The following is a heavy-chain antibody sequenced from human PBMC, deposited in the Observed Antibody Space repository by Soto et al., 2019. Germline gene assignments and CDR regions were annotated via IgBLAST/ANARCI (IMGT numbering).Heavy chain of an antibody. D-gene: IGHD3-9*01. V-gene: IGHV2-5*02. J-gene: IGHJ4*02. CDR3: AHRFDWYYFNF. CDR1: GFSLSTSEVG. CDR2: IYWDDDK. Sequence: QITLKESGPTLVKPTQTLTLTCTFSGFSLSTSEVGVGWIRQPPGKALEWLALIYWDDDKRYSPSLKSRLTITKDTSKNQAVLTMTNMDPVDTATYYCAHRFDWYYFNFWGQGTLVTVSS.